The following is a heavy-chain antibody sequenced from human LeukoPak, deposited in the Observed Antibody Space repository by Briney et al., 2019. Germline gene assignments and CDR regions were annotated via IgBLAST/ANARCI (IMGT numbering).Heavy chain of an antibody. CDR2: IKQDGSEK. J-gene: IGHJ3*02. V-gene: IGHV3-7*01. Sequence: PGGSLRLSCAASGFTFSSYWMSWVRQAPGKGLEWVANIKQDGSEKYYVDSVKGRFTISRDNAKNSLYLQMNSLRAEDTAVYYCARAGYCSSTSCYEASAFDIWGQGTMVTVSS. D-gene: IGHD2-2*03. CDR3: ARAGYCSSTSCYEASAFDI. CDR1: GFTFSSYW.